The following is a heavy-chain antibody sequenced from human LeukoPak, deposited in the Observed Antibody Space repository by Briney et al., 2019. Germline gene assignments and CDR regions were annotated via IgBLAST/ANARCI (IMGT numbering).Heavy chain of an antibody. J-gene: IGHJ6*02. V-gene: IGHV1-2*04. D-gene: IGHD4-17*01. Sequence: ASVKVSCKASGHTFTGYYMHWVRQAPGQGLEWMGWINPNSGGTNYAQKFQGWVTMTRDTSISTAYMELSRLRSDDTAVYYCARDHLGDYGDYYYYGMDVWGQGTTVTVSS. CDR2: INPNSGGT. CDR1: GHTFTGYY. CDR3: ARDHLGDYGDYYYYGMDV.